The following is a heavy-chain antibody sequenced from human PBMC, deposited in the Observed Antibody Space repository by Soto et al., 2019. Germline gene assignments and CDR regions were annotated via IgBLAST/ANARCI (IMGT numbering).Heavy chain of an antibody. D-gene: IGHD3-10*02. CDR2: INPKFGDT. V-gene: IGHV1-2*02. Sequence: QVQLVQSGAEVKEPGDSVRVSCEASGYTFTAYYIHWVRRAPGQGLEWMGWINPKFGDTTYAQDFQGRVSITRDMSISTVYMELSRLTSDDTAIYYCARNMDYYYGRGSGNGHGVWGQGTTVTVFS. CDR1: GYTFTAYY. J-gene: IGHJ6*02. CDR3: ARNMDYYYGRGSGNGHGV.